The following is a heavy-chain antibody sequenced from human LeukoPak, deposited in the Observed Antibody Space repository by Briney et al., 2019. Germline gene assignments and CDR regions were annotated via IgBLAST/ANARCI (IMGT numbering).Heavy chain of an antibody. CDR1: GGSISSSNW. CDR2: IYHSGST. J-gene: IGHJ4*02. D-gene: IGHD3-22*01. CDR3: ARTGPYYYDSSGYDLFDY. V-gene: IGHV4-4*02. Sequence: SETLSLTCAVSGGSISSSNWWSWVRQPPGKGLEWIGEIYHSGSTNYNPSLKSRVTISVDKSKNQFSLKLSSVTAADTAVYYCARTGPYYYDSSGYDLFDYWGQGTLVTVSS.